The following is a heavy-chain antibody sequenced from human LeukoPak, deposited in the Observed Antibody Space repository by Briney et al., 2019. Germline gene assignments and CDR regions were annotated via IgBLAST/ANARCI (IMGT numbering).Heavy chain of an antibody. CDR2: ISGSGGST. J-gene: IGHJ4*02. Sequence: GGSLRLSCAASGFTLSSYAMSWVRQAPGKGLEWVSAISGSGGSTYYADSVKGRFTISRDNSKNTLYLQMNSLRAEDTAVYYCAKNRRLQILEKWGQGTLVTVSS. D-gene: IGHD1-14*01. CDR1: GFTLSSYA. CDR3: AKNRRLQILEK. V-gene: IGHV3-23*01.